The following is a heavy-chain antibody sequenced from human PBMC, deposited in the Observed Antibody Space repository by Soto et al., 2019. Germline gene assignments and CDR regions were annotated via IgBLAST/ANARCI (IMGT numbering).Heavy chain of an antibody. D-gene: IGHD6-6*01. CDR3: ARAPYSSSTIVYYFDY. CDR2: INGYNGNT. J-gene: IGHJ4*02. Sequence: ASATVSSRDSCCTFSSYGTNCVRQSPAKGLEWMGWINGYNGNTNYAQKFQGRVTMTTDTSTNTAYMELRSLTSDDTAVYYCARAPYSSSTIVYYFDYWGQGTLVTVSS. CDR1: CCTFSSYG. V-gene: IGHV1-18*04.